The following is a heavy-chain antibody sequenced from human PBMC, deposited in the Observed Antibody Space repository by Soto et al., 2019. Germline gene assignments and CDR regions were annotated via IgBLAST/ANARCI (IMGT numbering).Heavy chain of an antibody. CDR3: ARGNIPWKYYYMDV. D-gene: IGHD1-1*01. J-gene: IGHJ6*03. Sequence: SETLSLTCAVYGGSFSGYYWSWIRQPPGKGLEWIGEINHSGSTNYNPSLKSRVTISVDTSKNQFSLKLSSVTAADTAVYYCARGNIPWKYYYMDVWGKGTTVTVSS. CDR2: INHSGST. V-gene: IGHV4-34*01. CDR1: GGSFSGYY.